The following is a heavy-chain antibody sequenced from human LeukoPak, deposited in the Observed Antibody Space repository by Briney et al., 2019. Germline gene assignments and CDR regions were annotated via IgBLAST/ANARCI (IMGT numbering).Heavy chain of an antibody. V-gene: IGHV3-48*01. CDR1: GFTFSSYS. Sequence: GGSLRLSCAASGFTFSSYSMNWVRQAPGKGLEWVSYISSSSSTIYYADSVKGRFTISRDNAENSLYLQMNSLRAEDTAVYYCARDLNWNYASRGMDVWGQGTTVTVSS. D-gene: IGHD1-7*01. CDR3: ARDLNWNYASRGMDV. J-gene: IGHJ6*02. CDR2: ISSSSSTI.